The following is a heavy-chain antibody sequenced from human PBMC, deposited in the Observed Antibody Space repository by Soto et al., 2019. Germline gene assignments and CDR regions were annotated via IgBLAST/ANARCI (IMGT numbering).Heavy chain of an antibody. CDR3: ARPANYDILTGYPYYFDY. V-gene: IGHV5-51*01. CDR1: GYSFTSYW. CDR2: IYPGDSDT. Sequence: PGESLKISCKGSGYSFTSYWIGWVRQMPGKGLEWMGIIYPGDSDTRYSPSFQGQVTISADKSISTAYLQWSSLKASDTAMYYCARPANYDILTGYPYYFDYWGQGTLVTVSS. J-gene: IGHJ4*02. D-gene: IGHD3-9*01.